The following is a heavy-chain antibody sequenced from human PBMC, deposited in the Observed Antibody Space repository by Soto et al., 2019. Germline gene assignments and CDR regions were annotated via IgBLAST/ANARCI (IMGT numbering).Heavy chain of an antibody. J-gene: IGHJ4*02. CDR2: IIPILGIA. V-gene: IGHV1-69*02. Sequence: QVQLVQSGAEVKKPGSSVKVSCKASGGTFSSYTISWVRQAPGQGLEWMGRIIPILGIANYAQKFQGRVTITADKSTSTAYMGLSSLRSEDTAVYYCARTAVAGRGGTDYWGQGTLVTVSS. CDR3: ARTAVAGRGGTDY. D-gene: IGHD6-19*01. CDR1: GGTFSSYT.